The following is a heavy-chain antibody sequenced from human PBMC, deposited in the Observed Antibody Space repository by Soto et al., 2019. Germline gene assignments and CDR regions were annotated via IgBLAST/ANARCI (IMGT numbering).Heavy chain of an antibody. D-gene: IGHD3-22*01. CDR3: ARERRYYDSSGYYYPV. V-gene: IGHV3-48*03. CDR2: ISSSGSTI. CDR1: GFTFSSYE. J-gene: IGHJ3*01. Sequence: PGGSLRLSCSASGFTFSSYEMNWVRQAPGKWLEWVSYISSSGSTIYYADSVKGRFTISRDNAKNSLYLQMNSLRAEDTAVYYCARERRYYDSSGYYYPVWGQGTMVTVS.